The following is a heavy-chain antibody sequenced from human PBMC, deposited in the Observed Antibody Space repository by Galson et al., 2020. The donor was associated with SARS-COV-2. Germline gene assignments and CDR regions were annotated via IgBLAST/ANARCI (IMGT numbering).Heavy chain of an antibody. V-gene: IGHV4-39*07. D-gene: IGHD6-19*01. CDR3: ARDATSSGWYNWFDP. CDR1: GGSIGSSNYY. Sequence: SETLSLTCTVSGGSIGSSNYYWGWIRQPPGKGLAWIGSVLNSGTTHYSPSLQSRVTISVDTSKNQFSLNLNSVTAADTAMYYCARDATSSGWYNWFDPWGQGTLVTVSS. J-gene: IGHJ5*02. CDR2: VLNSGTT.